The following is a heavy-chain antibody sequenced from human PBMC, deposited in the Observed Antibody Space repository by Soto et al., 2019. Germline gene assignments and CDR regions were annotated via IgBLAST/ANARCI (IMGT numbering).Heavy chain of an antibody. CDR1: GFSLSTFGMG. V-gene: IGHV2-5*01. D-gene: IGHD2-21*02. Sequence: SGPTLVNPTQTLTLTCTYSGFSLSTFGMGVGWIRQPRGKAPEWLALIYWNDDKRYSPSLKNRLTIAKDTSKDLVVLTMTNVDPVDTATYYCVNSRDSSPSDYWGRGTLVTVSS. CDR2: IYWNDDK. CDR3: VNSRDSSPSDY. J-gene: IGHJ4*02.